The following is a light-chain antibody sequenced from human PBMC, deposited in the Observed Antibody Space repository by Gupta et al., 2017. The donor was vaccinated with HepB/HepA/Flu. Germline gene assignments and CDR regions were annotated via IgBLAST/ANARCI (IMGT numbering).Light chain of an antibody. J-gene: IGLJ3*02. V-gene: IGLV1-47*01. CDR3: ASWDDNRSGWV. CDR2: KND. Sequence: QSVLTQPPSASGTPGQRLPISCSGSSSNIGNNIVYWYQHLPGTAPKLLIYKNDQRPSGVPDRFSGSKSGTSASLAISGLRSEDDSDYYCASWDDNRSGWVFGGGTKLTVL. CDR1: SSNIGNNI.